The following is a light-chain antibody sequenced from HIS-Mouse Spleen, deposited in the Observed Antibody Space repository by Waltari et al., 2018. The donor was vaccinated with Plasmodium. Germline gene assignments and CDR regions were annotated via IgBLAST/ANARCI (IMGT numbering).Light chain of an antibody. CDR2: EDS. CDR3: YSTDSSGNHRV. Sequence: SYELTQPPSVSVSPGQTARITCSGDALPKKYAYWYQQKSGQAPVLVSYEDSKRPSGIAERVSGSRSGTMATLTISGAQVEDEADYYCYSTDSSGNHRVFGGGTKLTVL. V-gene: IGLV3-10*01. CDR1: ALPKKY. J-gene: IGLJ3*02.